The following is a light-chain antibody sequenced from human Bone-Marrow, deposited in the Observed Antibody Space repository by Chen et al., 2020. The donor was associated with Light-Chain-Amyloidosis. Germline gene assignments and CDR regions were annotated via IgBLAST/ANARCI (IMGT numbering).Light chain of an antibody. Sequence: SYALTQPPSVSVSPGQTAKITCSGDDLPTKYAYWYQQKRGQAPVLVIHRHTERPSGISERFSGSSSGTTATLTISGVQAEDEADYHCQSADSSGTYEVIFGGGTKLTVL. CDR2: RHT. V-gene: IGLV3-25*03. J-gene: IGLJ2*01. CDR1: DLPTKY. CDR3: QSADSSGTYEVI.